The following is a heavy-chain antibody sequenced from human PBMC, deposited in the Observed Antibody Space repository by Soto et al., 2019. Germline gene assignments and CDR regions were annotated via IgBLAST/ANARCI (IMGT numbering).Heavy chain of an antibody. J-gene: IGHJ4*02. CDR2: IDPTDSYT. CDR3: ARHAVIPHGCVIVSKYFSY. CDR1: GYSFASYW. D-gene: IGHD3-16*02. Sequence: GESLKISCKGSGYSFASYWITWVRQMPGKGLEWMGRIDPTDSYTNYSSSFQGHVTFSVDKSISTAYLHWRGLKASDTAMYYCARHAVIPHGCVIVSKYFSYSSQGPLDIVSS. V-gene: IGHV5-10-1*01.